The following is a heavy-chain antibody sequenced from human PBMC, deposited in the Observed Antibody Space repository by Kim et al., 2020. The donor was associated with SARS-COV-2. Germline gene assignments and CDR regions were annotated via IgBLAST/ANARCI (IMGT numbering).Heavy chain of an antibody. CDR2: IFYSGST. V-gene: IGHV4-31*03. D-gene: IGHD3-16*01. Sequence: SETLSLTCTVSGGSISSGGYYWTWIRQHPGRGLEWIGYIFYSGSTYYNPSLKSRVTISVDTSKNQFSLKLSSVTAADTAVYYCARELRGIGNAFDIWGRGSMVTVSS. CDR1: GGSISSGGYY. CDR3: ARELRGIGNAFDI. J-gene: IGHJ3*02.